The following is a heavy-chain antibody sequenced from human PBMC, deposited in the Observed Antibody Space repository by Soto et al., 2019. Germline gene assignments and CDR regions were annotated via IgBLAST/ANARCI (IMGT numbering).Heavy chain of an antibody. CDR3: AKGIMIPFGVTMRAPDGFEI. J-gene: IGHJ3*02. D-gene: IGHD3-16*01. CDR2: ISWNSNTV. Sequence: EVQLVESGGGLVQPGRSLRLTCAASGFTFDDHGMHWVRQAPGKGLEWVSGISWNSNTVDYADSVRGRFIISRDNAKNFVSLQMNSLRVEDTALYYCAKGIMIPFGVTMRAPDGFEIWGQGTTVTVSS. V-gene: IGHV3-9*01. CDR1: GFTFDDHG.